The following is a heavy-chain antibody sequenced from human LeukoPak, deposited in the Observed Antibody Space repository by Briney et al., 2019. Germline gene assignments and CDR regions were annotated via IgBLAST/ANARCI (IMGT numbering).Heavy chain of an antibody. CDR1: GGSISNYY. D-gene: IGHD3-3*01. J-gene: IGHJ4*02. CDR3: ARGKGDTIFGVVINYYFDY. CDR2: IYSSGST. V-gene: IGHV4-59*12. Sequence: PSETLSLTCTVSGGSISNYYWSWIRQPPGKGLEWIGYIYSSGSTNYNPSLKSRVTISVDTSKNQFSLKLSSVTAADTAVYYCARGKGDTIFGVVINYYFDYWGQGTLVTVSS.